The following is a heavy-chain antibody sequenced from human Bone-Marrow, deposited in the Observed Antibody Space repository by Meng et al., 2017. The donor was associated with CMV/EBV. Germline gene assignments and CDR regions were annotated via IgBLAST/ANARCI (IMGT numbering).Heavy chain of an antibody. J-gene: IGHJ4*01. D-gene: IGHD2-2*02. V-gene: IGHV1-18*04. CDR2: SSAYNGNT. Sequence: ASVKVSCKASRYTFTSYYMHWVRQAPGQGLEWMGWSSAYNGNTNYAQKLQGRGNMTTDTSTSTAYMELRSLRSDDTAVYYCARASFDHQPLYNYWGHGTLVTVSS. CDR1: RYTFTSYY. CDR3: ARASFDHQPLYNY.